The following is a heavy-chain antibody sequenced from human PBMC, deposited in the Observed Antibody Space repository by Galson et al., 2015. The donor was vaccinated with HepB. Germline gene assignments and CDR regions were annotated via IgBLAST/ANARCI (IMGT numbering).Heavy chain of an antibody. CDR3: ARDLIGYIDF. V-gene: IGHV1-46*01. CDR1: GYTFTTHY. Sequence: SVKVSCKASGYTFTTHYMHWVRQAPGQGLEWMGIINPSGGSTTYAQKFQGRVTMIRDTSTSTVYMELSSLRSEDTAVYFCARDLIGYIDFWGQGTLATVTS. D-gene: IGHD2-15*01. J-gene: IGHJ4*02. CDR2: INPSGGST.